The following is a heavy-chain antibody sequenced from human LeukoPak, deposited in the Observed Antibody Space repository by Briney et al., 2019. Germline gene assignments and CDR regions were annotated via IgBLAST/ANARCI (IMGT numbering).Heavy chain of an antibody. J-gene: IGHJ4*02. CDR2: ISYDGSNK. CDR1: GFIFSSYA. D-gene: IGHD5-12*01. Sequence: GGSLRLSCAASGFIFSSYAMHWVRQAPGKGLEWVAVISYDGSNKYYADSVKGRFTISRDNSKNTLYLQMNSLRAEDTAVYYCARDPYSGYGYPRPVDYWGQGTLVTVSS. V-gene: IGHV3-30-3*01. CDR3: ARDPYSGYGYPRPVDY.